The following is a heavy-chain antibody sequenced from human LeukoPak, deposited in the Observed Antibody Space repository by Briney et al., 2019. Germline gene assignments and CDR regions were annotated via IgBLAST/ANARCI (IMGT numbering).Heavy chain of an antibody. V-gene: IGHV1-8*01. J-gene: IGHJ4*02. CDR2: MNPNIGNT. CDR3: ARRHGRCSDGSCYYPDY. D-gene: IGHD2-15*01. Sequence: ASVKVSCKASGYTFTSYDINWVRQATGQGLEWMGWMNPNIGNTSYAQKFQGRVTMTKNSSITTAYMELSSLRSEDTAVYYCARRHGRCSDGSCYYPDYWGQGTLVTVSS. CDR1: GYTFTSYD.